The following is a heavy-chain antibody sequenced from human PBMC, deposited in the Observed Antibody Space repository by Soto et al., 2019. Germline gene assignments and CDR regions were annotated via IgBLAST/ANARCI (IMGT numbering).Heavy chain of an antibody. CDR3: ARGSGESGGSCPEDY. J-gene: IGHJ4*02. Sequence: QVQLQQWGAGLLKPSETLSLTCAVYGGSFSGFYWSWIRQPPGKGLEWIGEINHSGSTNYNPSLKSRVTISVDTSKNQFSLKLSSVTAADTAVYYCARGSGESGGSCPEDYWGQGTLVTVSS. D-gene: IGHD2-15*01. V-gene: IGHV4-34*01. CDR1: GGSFSGFY. CDR2: INHSGST.